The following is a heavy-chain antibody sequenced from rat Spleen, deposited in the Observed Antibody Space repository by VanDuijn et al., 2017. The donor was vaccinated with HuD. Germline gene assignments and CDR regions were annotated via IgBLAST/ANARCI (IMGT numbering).Heavy chain of an antibody. CDR3: ARGFSGSHWYFDF. CDR2: ISYEGSST. CDR1: GFTFSDYY. V-gene: IGHV5-22*01. D-gene: IGHD1-1*01. J-gene: IGHJ1*01. Sequence: EVQLVESGGGLVQPGRSLKISCAASGFTFSDYYMAWVRQAPKKGLEWVASISYEGSSTYYGDSVKGRFTISRDNAKSTLYLQMDSLRSEDTATYYCARGFSGSHWYFDFWGPGTMVTVSS.